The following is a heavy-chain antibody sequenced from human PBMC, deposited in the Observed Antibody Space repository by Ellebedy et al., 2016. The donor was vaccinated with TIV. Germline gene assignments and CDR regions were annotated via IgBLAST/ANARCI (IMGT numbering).Heavy chain of an antibody. CDR1: GGSISSYY. V-gene: IGHV4-59*01. Sequence: SETLSLTCTVSGGSISSYYWSWIRQPPGKGLEWIGYIYHNGATNYNPSLKSRVTISLETSKNQFSVRLTSVTTADTAVYYCARAVEMATIDAYHIWGQGTMVIVSS. D-gene: IGHD5-24*01. CDR2: IYHNGAT. CDR3: ARAVEMATIDAYHI. J-gene: IGHJ3*02.